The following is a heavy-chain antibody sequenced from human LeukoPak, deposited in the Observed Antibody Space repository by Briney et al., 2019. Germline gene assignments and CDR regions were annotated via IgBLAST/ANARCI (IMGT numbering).Heavy chain of an antibody. D-gene: IGHD3-22*01. Sequence: VASVKVSCKASGYAFTSYYMHWVRQAPGQGLEWMGWISAYNGNTNYAQKLQGRVTMTTDTSTSTAYMELRSLRSDDTAVYYCARDLYYYDSSGYFSPPGPGWGQGTLVTVSS. CDR3: ARDLYYYDSSGYFSPPGPG. CDR2: ISAYNGNT. J-gene: IGHJ4*02. V-gene: IGHV1-18*04. CDR1: GYAFTSYY.